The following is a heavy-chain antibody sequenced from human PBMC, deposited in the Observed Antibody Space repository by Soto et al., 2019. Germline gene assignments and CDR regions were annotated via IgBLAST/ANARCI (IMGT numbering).Heavy chain of an antibody. Sequence: GGSLRLSCAASGFTFSSYAMSWVRQAPGKGLEWVSTISSSGGSTYYADSVKGRFTISRDKSKNTMYLQMNSLRAEDTAVYYCAKLVGERVFIMFDCWGQGIQVTVS. CDR2: ISSSGGST. CDR1: GFTFSSYA. D-gene: IGHD3-16*01. CDR3: AKLVGERVFIMFDC. J-gene: IGHJ4*02. V-gene: IGHV3-23*01.